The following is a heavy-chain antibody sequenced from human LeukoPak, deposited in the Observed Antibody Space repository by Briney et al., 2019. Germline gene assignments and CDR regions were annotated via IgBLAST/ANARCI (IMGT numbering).Heavy chain of an antibody. J-gene: IGHJ4*02. CDR1: GGSIYNYY. CDR3: ARESKTYDGSGYYHDS. V-gene: IGHV4-4*07. Sequence: SETLSLTCTVSGGSIYNYYWSWIRQPAGKGLEWIGRIYTSGSTDYSPSLKSRVTMSLDTSKNQFTLNLYSVTAADTAVYFCARESKTYDGSGYYHDSWGQGTLVTVAS. D-gene: IGHD3-22*01. CDR2: IYTSGST.